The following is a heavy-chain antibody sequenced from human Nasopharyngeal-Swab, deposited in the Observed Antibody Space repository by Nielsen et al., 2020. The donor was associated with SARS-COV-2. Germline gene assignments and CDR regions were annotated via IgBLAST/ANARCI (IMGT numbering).Heavy chain of an antibody. CDR3: ARGTGSYYTYYYYYMDV. Sequence: GESLKISCAASGFTFSSYGMHWVRQAPGKGLEWVAVIWYDGSNKYYADSVKGRFTISRDNSKNTLYLQMNSLRAEDTAVYYCARGTGSYYTYYYYYMDVWGKGTKVTVSS. CDR2: IWYDGSNK. CDR1: GFTFSSYG. J-gene: IGHJ6*03. V-gene: IGHV3-33*01. D-gene: IGHD3-10*01.